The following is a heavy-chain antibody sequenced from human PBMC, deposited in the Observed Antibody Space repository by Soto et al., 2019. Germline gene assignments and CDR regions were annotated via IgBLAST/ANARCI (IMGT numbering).Heavy chain of an antibody. CDR3: ANRLSLESSSWFHNWFDP. Sequence: QVQLQQWGAGLLKPSETLSLTCAVYGGSFSGYYWSWIRQPPGKGLEWLGEINHSGSTNYNPSLKNRVTISVGTSKNQLSLKLTSVTAADTAVYYCANRLSLESSSWFHNWFDPWGQGTLVTVSS. CDR2: INHSGST. D-gene: IGHD6-13*01. J-gene: IGHJ5*02. CDR1: GGSFSGYY. V-gene: IGHV4-34*01.